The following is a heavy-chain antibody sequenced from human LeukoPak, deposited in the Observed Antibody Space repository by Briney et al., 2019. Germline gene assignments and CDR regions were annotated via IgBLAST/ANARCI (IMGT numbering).Heavy chain of an antibody. V-gene: IGHV4-61*02. Sequence: SETLSLTCTVSGGSISSDSYYWSWIRQPAGKGLEWIGRIYTSGSTYYNPSLKSRVTISVDTSKNQFSQKLSSVTAADTAVYYCARDLSRYWGAGTYYYYYMDVWGKGTTVTVSS. D-gene: IGHD6-13*01. CDR3: ARDLSRYWGAGTYYYYYMDV. CDR1: GGSISSDSYY. J-gene: IGHJ6*03. CDR2: IYTSGST.